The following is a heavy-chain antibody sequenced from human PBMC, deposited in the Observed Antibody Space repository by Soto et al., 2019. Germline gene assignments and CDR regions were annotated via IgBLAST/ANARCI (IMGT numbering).Heavy chain of an antibody. J-gene: IGHJ4*02. CDR3: ARGCSSSTSCYNGDFDY. D-gene: IGHD2-2*02. CDR2: ISAYNGNT. Sequence: ASVKVSCKASGYTFTSYGISWVRQAPGQGLEWMGWISAYNGNTNYAQKLQGRVTMTTDTSTSTAYMELRSLRSDDTAVYYCARGCSSSTSCYNGDFDYWGQGTLVTVSS. CDR1: GYTFTSYG. V-gene: IGHV1-18*01.